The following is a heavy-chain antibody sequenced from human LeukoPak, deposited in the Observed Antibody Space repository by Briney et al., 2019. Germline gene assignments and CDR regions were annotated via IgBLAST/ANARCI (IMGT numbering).Heavy chain of an antibody. Sequence: GGSLRLSCAASGFTFSSYAMSWVRQAPGKGLEWVSGTSGSGGSTYYAGSVKGRFTISRDNFKNTLYLQMNSLRVEDTAVYYCAKNGGSQCYSHLDSWGQGTLVTVSS. CDR2: TSGSGGST. CDR1: GFTFSSYA. D-gene: IGHD2-15*01. J-gene: IGHJ4*02. V-gene: IGHV3-23*01. CDR3: AKNGGSQCYSHLDS.